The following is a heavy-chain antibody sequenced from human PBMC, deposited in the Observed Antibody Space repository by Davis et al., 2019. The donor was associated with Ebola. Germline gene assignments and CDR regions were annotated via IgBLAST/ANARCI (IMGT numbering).Heavy chain of an antibody. D-gene: IGHD6-13*01. J-gene: IGHJ5*02. CDR1: GYTFTGYY. Sequence: ASVQVSCKASGYTFTGYYMHWVRQAPGQGLEWMGWINPNSGGTHYAQKFQGWVTMTRDTSISTAYMELSRLRSDDTAVYYCARALYSSSWYWFDPWGQGTLVTVSS. CDR2: INPNSGGT. V-gene: IGHV1-2*04. CDR3: ARALYSSSWYWFDP.